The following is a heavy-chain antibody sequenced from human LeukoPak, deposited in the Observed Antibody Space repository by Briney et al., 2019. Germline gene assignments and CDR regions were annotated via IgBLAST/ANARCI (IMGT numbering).Heavy chain of an antibody. J-gene: IGHJ4*02. D-gene: IGHD1-7*01. CDR2: IYPGDSDT. Sequence: GAPLQISCKGSGSIFTSYWIGWVRPLRGKVLECMGIIYPGDSDTRYSPSFQGQVTISADKSISTAYLQWSSLKASDTAMYYCASGEDWNYAFDYWGQGTLVTVSS. V-gene: IGHV5-51*01. CDR1: GSIFTSYW. CDR3: ASGEDWNYAFDY.